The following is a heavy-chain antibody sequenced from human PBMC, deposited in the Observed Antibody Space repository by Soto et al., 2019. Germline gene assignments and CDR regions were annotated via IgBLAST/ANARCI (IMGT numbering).Heavy chain of an antibody. J-gene: IGHJ6*03. D-gene: IGHD1-26*01. Sequence: SENLSLTCTVSGGSISSYYWSWIRQPPGKGLEWIGYIYYSGSTNYNPSLKSRVTISVDTSKNQFSLKLSSVTAADTAVYYCARGLLTFNYYYMDVWGKGTTVTVSS. V-gene: IGHV4-59*01. CDR1: GGSISSYY. CDR3: ARGLLTFNYYYMDV. CDR2: IYYSGST.